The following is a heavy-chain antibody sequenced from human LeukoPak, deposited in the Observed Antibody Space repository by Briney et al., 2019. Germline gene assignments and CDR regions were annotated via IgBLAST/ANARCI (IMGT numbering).Heavy chain of an antibody. Sequence: GGSLTLSCAASGFTLSSYEMNWVRQAPGKGLEWVSYIISSGSTTYYADSVKGRLTISRDNSKTTLYMQMNSLRAEDTAVYYCAKSGYNRFDYWGQGTLVTVSS. CDR3: AKSGYNRFDY. CDR2: IISSGSTT. CDR1: GFTLSSYE. V-gene: IGHV3-48*03. D-gene: IGHD5-24*01. J-gene: IGHJ4*02.